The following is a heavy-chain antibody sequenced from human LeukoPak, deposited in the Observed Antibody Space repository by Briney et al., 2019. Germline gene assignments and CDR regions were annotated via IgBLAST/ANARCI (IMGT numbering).Heavy chain of an antibody. D-gene: IGHD6-19*01. CDR2: ISSSSSTI. CDR1: GFTFSSYS. CDR3: ARGMRQSSGWYVLPSYYFDY. V-gene: IGHV3-48*01. Sequence: GGSLRLSCAASGFTFSSYSMNWVRQAPGKGLEWVSYISSSSSTIYYADSVKGRFTISRDNAKNSLYLQMNSLRAEDTAVYYCARGMRQSSGWYVLPSYYFDYWGQGTLVTVSS. J-gene: IGHJ4*02.